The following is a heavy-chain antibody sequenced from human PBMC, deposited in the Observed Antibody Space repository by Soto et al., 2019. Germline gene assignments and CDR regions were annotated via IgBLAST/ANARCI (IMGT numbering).Heavy chain of an antibody. V-gene: IGHV1-8*01. CDR3: VALAR. J-gene: IGHJ4*02. CDR2: MKPSSGDT. Sequence: QVQLVQSGAEVREPGASVKVSCKASGYTLTTYDINWVRQATGQGLEWMGWMKPSSGDTGYGQKFQGRVALTRDTSTSTAYMELSGLKSEDTAVYYCVALARWGQGTLVTVSS. D-gene: IGHD6-6*01. CDR1: GYTLTTYD.